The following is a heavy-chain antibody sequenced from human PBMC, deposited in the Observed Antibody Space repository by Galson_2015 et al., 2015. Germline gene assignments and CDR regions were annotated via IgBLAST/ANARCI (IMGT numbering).Heavy chain of an antibody. CDR2: ISSSSSTI. CDR3: AREAEVVTENDYYFDY. Sequence: SLRHSCAASGFIFSSYSMNWVRQAPGKGLEWVSYISSSSSTIYYADSVKGRFTISRDNSKNTLYLQMNSLRAEDTAVYYCAREAEVVTENDYYFDYWGQGTLVTVSS. J-gene: IGHJ4*02. D-gene: IGHD4-23*01. CDR1: GFIFSSYS. V-gene: IGHV3-48*01.